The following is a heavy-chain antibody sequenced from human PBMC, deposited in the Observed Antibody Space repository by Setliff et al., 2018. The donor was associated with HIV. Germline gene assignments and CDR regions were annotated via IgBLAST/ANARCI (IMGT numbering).Heavy chain of an antibody. D-gene: IGHD4-4*01. CDR2: ISAYDGGT. CDR3: ARVGLSAVPFPTVY. CDR1: NYTFTNYA. Sequence: ASVKVSCKASNYTFTNYAITWVRQAPGQRPEWVGWISAYDGGTKYAQKFHNRLSMTADTSTTTAYMDLRGLTSDDTGVYYCARVGLSAVPFPTVYWGQGTLVTVSS. V-gene: IGHV1-18*01. J-gene: IGHJ4*02.